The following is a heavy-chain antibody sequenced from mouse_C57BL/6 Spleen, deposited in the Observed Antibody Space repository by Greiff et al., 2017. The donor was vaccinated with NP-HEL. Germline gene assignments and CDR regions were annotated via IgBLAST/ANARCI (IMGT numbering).Heavy chain of an antibody. Sequence: VQRVESGAELVKPGASVKISCKASGYAFSSYWMNWVKQRPGKGLEWIGQIYPGDGDTNYNGKFKGKATLTADKSSSTAYMQLSSLTSEDSAVYFCARGHYYGSSLYYFDYWGQGTTLTVSS. CDR1: GYAFSSYW. CDR2: IYPGDGDT. D-gene: IGHD1-1*01. J-gene: IGHJ2*01. CDR3: ARGHYYGSSLYYFDY. V-gene: IGHV1-80*01.